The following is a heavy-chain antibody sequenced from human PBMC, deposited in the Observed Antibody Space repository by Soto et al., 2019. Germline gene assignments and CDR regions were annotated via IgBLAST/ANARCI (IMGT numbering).Heavy chain of an antibody. CDR3: ARGSYSGSYQPGIGFDY. Sequence: ASVKVSCKVSGYTLTELSMHWVRQAPGKGLEWMGGFDPEDGETIYAQKFQGRVTMTEDTSTDTAYMELSSLRSEDTAVYYCARGSYSGSYQPGIGFDYWGQGTLVTVSS. J-gene: IGHJ4*02. V-gene: IGHV1-24*01. CDR2: FDPEDGET. D-gene: IGHD1-26*01. CDR1: GYTLTELS.